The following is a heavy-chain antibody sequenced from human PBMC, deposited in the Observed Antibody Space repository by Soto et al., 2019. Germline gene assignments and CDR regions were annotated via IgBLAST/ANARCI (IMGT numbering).Heavy chain of an antibody. V-gene: IGHV3-23*01. D-gene: IGHD3-10*01. Sequence: GGSLRLSCAASGFTFSRYGMRWVRQAPGKGLEWVSAISGDSRSTYYAESVKGRLTISRDNSKSTLYLKMHSLRAEDTAVYYCARVMASSGGNYYYMDVWGIGTTVTVSS. CDR3: ARVMASSGGNYYYMDV. CDR2: ISGDSRST. J-gene: IGHJ6*03. CDR1: GFTFSRYG.